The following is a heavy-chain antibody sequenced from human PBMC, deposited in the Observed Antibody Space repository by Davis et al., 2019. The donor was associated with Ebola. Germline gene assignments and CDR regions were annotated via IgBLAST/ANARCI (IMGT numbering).Heavy chain of an antibody. D-gene: IGHD3-22*01. CDR3: TTEGTTYYYDSSGYYLLNWFDP. J-gene: IGHJ5*02. CDR1: GFTFSSYG. CDR2: IWYDGSNK. V-gene: IGHV3-33*01. Sequence: GESLKISCAASGFTFSSYGMHWVRQAPGKGLEWVAVIWYDGSNKYYADSVKGRFTISRDNSKNTLYLQMNSLKTEDTAVYYCTTEGTTYYYDSSGYYLLNWFDPWGQGTLVTVSS.